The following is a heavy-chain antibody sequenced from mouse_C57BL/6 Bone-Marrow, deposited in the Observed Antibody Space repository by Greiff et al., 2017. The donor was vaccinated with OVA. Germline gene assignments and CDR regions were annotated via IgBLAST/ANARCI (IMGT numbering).Heavy chain of an antibody. CDR3: AREESNWEDAMDY. V-gene: IGHV5-16*01. D-gene: IGHD4-1*01. J-gene: IGHJ4*01. CDR1: GFTFSDYY. Sequence: EVQVVESEGGLVQPGSSMKLSCTASGFTFSDYYMAWVRQVPEKGLEWVANINYDGSSTYYLDSLKSRFIISRDNAKNSLYLQMSSLKSEDTATYYCAREESNWEDAMDYWGQGTSVTVSS. CDR2: INYDGSST.